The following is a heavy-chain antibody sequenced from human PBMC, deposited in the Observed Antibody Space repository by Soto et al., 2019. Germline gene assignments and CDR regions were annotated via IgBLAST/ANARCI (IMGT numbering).Heavy chain of an antibody. CDR1: GFSLSTSGMC. CDR3: ARLTSGSPRNLHYGMDV. V-gene: IGHV2-70*01. D-gene: IGHD1-26*01. J-gene: IGHJ6*02. Sequence: SGPTLVNPTQTLTLTCTFSGFSLSTSGMCVSWIRQPPGKALEWLALIDWDDDKYYSTSLKTRLTISKDTSKNQVVLTMTNMDPVDTATYYCARLTSGSPRNLHYGMDVWGQGTTVTVSS. CDR2: IDWDDDK.